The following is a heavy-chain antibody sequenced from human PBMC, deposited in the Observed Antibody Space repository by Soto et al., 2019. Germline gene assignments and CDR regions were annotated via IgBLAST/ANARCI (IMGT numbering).Heavy chain of an antibody. J-gene: IGHJ5*02. CDR2: ISYDGSNK. CDR3: ARDLSIVVVVAASWGWFDP. CDR1: GFNFSYNA. D-gene: IGHD2-15*01. V-gene: IGHV3-30-3*01. Sequence: GGSLRLSCVASGFNFSYNAMSWVRQAPGKGLEWVAVISYDGSNKYYADSVKGRFTISRDNSKNTLYLQMNSLRAEDTAVYYCARDLSIVVVVAASWGWFDPWGQGTLVTVSS.